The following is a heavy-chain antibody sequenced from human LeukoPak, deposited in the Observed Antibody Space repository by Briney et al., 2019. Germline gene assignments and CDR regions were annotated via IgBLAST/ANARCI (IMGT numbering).Heavy chain of an antibody. D-gene: IGHD3-10*01. CDR2: IIPILGIA. Sequence: GASVKVSCKASGGTFSSYAISWVRQAPGQGLEWMGRIIPILGIANYAQKFQGRVTITADKSTSTAYMELSSLRSEDTAVYYCARASYGSGSSLFDYWGQGTLVTVSS. CDR1: GGTFSSYA. CDR3: ARASYGSGSSLFDY. J-gene: IGHJ4*02. V-gene: IGHV1-69*04.